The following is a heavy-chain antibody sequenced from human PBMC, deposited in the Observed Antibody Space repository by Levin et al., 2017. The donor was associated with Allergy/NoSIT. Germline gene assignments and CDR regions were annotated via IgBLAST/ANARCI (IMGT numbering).Heavy chain of an antibody. J-gene: IGHJ4*02. CDR1: GFIFNNYG. CDR3: AKDWADRLSGYFDWLSPFDY. V-gene: IGHV3-30*18. CDR2: ISYDGSNK. Sequence: GGSLRLSCAASGFIFNNYGMHWVRQAPGKGLEWVAVISYDGSNKYYAASVMGRFTISRDNSKNTLYLQMNSLRAEDTAVYYCAKDWADRLSGYFDWLSPFDYWGQGTLVTVSS. D-gene: IGHD3-9*01.